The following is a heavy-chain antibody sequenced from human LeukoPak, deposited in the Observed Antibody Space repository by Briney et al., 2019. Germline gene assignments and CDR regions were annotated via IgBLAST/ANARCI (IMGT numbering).Heavy chain of an antibody. Sequence: TGGSLRLSCAASGFTFSSYAMSWVRQAPGKGLEWLSYSSASSSDVYYADSVKGRFTISRDNAKSSLYLQMNSLTAEDTAIYFCARGRDHAFDIWGQGTRVTVSS. V-gene: IGHV3-48*01. CDR3: ARGRDHAFDI. J-gene: IGHJ3*02. CDR2: SSASSSDV. CDR1: GFTFSSYA.